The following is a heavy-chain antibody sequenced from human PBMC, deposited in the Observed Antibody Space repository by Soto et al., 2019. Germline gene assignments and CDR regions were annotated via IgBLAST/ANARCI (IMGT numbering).Heavy chain of an antibody. CDR3: ARWSYLDY. CDR2: ISGSDGKT. Sequence: PGGSLRLSCAASGFSFGSYALSWVRQAPGKGLEWVSTISGSDGKTFYADSVKGRFSISRDTSQNTLYLQMNSLRADDTAIYYCARWSYLDYWGQGNLVTVS. J-gene: IGHJ4*02. V-gene: IGHV3-23*01. CDR1: GFSFGSYA. D-gene: IGHD3-3*01.